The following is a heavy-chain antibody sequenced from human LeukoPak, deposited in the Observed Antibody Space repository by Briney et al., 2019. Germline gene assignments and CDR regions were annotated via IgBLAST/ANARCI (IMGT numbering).Heavy chain of an antibody. CDR2: INHVGST. Sequence: SETLSLTCTVSGYYWSWIRLPPGKGLEWIGEINHVGSTNYNPSLKSRVTISVDTSKNQFSLKLSSVTAADTAVYYCARGPLHGSGAFYYYWGQGTLVTVSS. CDR3: ARGPLHGSGAFYYY. D-gene: IGHD3-10*01. V-gene: IGHV4-34*01. J-gene: IGHJ4*02. CDR1: GYY.